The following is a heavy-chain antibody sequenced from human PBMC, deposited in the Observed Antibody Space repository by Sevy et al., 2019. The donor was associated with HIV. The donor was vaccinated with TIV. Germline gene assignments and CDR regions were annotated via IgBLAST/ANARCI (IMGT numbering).Heavy chain of an antibody. D-gene: IGHD6-6*01. CDR1: GGSISSSSYY. CDR2: IYYSGST. J-gene: IGHJ6*02. Sequence: SETLSLTCTVSGGSISSSSYYWGWIRQPPGKGLEWIGSIYYSGSTYYNPSLKSRVTISVDTSKNQFSLKLSSVTAADTAVYYCARADSSSSGYYYYGMDVWGQGTTVTVSS. CDR3: ARADSSSSGYYYYGMDV. V-gene: IGHV4-39*01.